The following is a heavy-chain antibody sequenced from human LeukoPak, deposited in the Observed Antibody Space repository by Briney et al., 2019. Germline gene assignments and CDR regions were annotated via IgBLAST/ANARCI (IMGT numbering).Heavy chain of an antibody. CDR1: GFTFSNYG. D-gene: IGHD6-19*01. V-gene: IGHV3-30*18. Sequence: GGSLRLSCAASGFTFSNYGVHWLRQPPGKGLEGVAVISYDGSNKYYADSVKGRFTIPRDNSKNTLYLQMNSLRAEDTAVYYCAKDEKQWLVRYDAFDIWGQGTMVTVSS. J-gene: IGHJ3*02. CDR3: AKDEKQWLVRYDAFDI. CDR2: ISYDGSNK.